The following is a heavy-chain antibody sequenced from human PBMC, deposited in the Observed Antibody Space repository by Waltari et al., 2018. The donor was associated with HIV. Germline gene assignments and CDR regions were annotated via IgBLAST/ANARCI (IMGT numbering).Heavy chain of an antibody. J-gene: IGHJ6*02. Sequence: EVQLVESGGGLVQPGGSLRLSCAASGFTFRSYWMHWVRQAPGKGLVWVSRIHSDGSSTSYADLVKGRFTISRDNAKNTLYLEMNSLRAEDTAVYYCARREATVVRGVYYYGMDVWGQGTTVTVSS. D-gene: IGHD3-10*01. V-gene: IGHV3-74*01. CDR1: GFTFRSYW. CDR2: IHSDGSST. CDR3: ARREATVVRGVYYYGMDV.